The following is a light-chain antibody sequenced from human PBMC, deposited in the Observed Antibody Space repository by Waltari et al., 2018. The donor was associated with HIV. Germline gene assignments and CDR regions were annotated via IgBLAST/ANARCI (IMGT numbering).Light chain of an antibody. V-gene: IGKV3-15*01. Sequence: EVVLTQSPGTVSVSPVERATLSCRTSQSIGNNLVWYQMKPGQAPRLVIYDSSTRATGIPVRFSGSGSGTEFTLTISSLQSEDFAVYFCQQYNNWPRTFGQGTKVEI. CDR1: QSIGNN. CDR2: DSS. J-gene: IGKJ1*01. CDR3: QQYNNWPRT.